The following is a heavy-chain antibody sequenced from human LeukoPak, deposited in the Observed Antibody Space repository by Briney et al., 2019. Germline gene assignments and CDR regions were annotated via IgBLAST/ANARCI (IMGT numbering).Heavy chain of an antibody. CDR3: ASAVHYSGTSDQYTGGWYYFDF. CDR1: GGSFSDYY. D-gene: IGHD3-10*01. CDR2: INYSGSS. J-gene: IGHJ4*02. V-gene: IGHV4-34*11. Sequence: SETLSLTCAVYGGSFSDYYWNWIRQPPGKGLEWIGNINYSGSSNSNPSLKSRATISVDMSRKHFFLDLISVTAADTAVYYCASAVHYSGTSDQYTGGWYYFDFWGQGTRVTVSS.